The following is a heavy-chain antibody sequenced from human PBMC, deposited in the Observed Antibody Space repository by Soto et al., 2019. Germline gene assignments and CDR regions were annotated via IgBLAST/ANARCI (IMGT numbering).Heavy chain of an antibody. CDR1: GYTFTSYA. CDR2: SNTNTGIP. Sequence: ASVKVSCKASGYTFTSYAMNWVRQAPGQGLEWMGWSNTNTGIPTYAQGFTGRFVFSLDNSVNTAYLQISGLKAEVTAVDYCARALYSSSWYWVYWGQGTMVTVSS. V-gene: IGHV7-4-1*02. CDR3: ARALYSSSWYWVY. D-gene: IGHD6-13*01. J-gene: IGHJ4*02.